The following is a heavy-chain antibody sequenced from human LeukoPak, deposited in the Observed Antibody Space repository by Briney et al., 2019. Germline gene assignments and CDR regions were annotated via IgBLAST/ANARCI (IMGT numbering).Heavy chain of an antibody. D-gene: IGHD5-12*01. CDR1: GGSISIYY. CDR2: IYYSGST. V-gene: IGHV4-59*01. CDR3: ARDRNSGYDLYYYYGMDV. Sequence: SETLSLTCTVSGGSISIYYWSWIRQPPGKGLGWIGYIYYSGSTNYNPSLKSRVTISVDTSKNQFSLKLSSVTAADTAVYYCARDRNSGYDLYYYYGMDVWGQGTTVTVSS. J-gene: IGHJ6*02.